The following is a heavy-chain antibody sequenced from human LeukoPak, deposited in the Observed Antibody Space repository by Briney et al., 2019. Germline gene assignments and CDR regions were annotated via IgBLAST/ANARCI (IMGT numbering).Heavy chain of an antibody. Sequence: SGPTLVNPTETLTLTCTCSGFSVSSSGVAVGWIRQPPGKALEWLGHIYWNDDDRYSTSLKSRLTITKDTSENQVVLTMTNMDPVDTATYYCARLTTSAYYYDYWGQGTLVTVSS. CDR2: IYWNDDD. CDR1: GFSVSSSGVA. CDR3: ARLTTSAYYYDY. V-gene: IGHV2-5*01. J-gene: IGHJ4*02. D-gene: IGHD1-1*01.